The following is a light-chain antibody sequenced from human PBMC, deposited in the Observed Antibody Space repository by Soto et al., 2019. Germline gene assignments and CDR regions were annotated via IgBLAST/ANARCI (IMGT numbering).Light chain of an antibody. Sequence: IQLTQSPSSLSASIGDRVTITCRASQDISIYLAWYQQKSGEAPRLLIYGVSTLQSGVPSRFSGSRSGTDFTLTIRGLQPEDFATYYCQQLHSFVLTFGGGTKVEMK. CDR1: QDISIY. CDR3: QQLHSFVLT. CDR2: GVS. V-gene: IGKV1-9*01. J-gene: IGKJ4*01.